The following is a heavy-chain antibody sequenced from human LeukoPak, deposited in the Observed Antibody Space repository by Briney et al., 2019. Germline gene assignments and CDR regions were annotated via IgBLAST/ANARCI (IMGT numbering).Heavy chain of an antibody. CDR1: GFTFSNYD. V-gene: IGHV3-33*06. Sequence: GRSLGLTCAASGFTFSNYDMHWVRQAPGKGLEWVAVIWYDGSNKYYADSVKGRFTLSRDNSKNTLYLQMNSLRAEDTAVYYCAKRNSGNYFDDWGQGSLVTVSS. D-gene: IGHD1-26*01. CDR3: AKRNSGNYFDD. J-gene: IGHJ4*02. CDR2: IWYDGSNK.